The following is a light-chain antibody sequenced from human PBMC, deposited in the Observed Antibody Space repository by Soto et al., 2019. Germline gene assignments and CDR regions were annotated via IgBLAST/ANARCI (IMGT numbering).Light chain of an antibody. V-gene: IGKV3-20*01. CDR3: QQYGSSPRT. Sequence: EIVLTQSPATLSLSPRERATLSCRASQSVSSFLAWYQQKPGQAPRLLIYDASHRATGIPARFSGSGSGTDFTLTISRLEPEDFAGYYCQQYGSSPRTFGQGTKVDIK. CDR1: QSVSSF. J-gene: IGKJ1*01. CDR2: DAS.